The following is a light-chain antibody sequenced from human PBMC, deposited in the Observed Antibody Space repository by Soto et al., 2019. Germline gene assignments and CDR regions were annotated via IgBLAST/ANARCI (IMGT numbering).Light chain of an antibody. CDR2: EVS. CDR1: SSDIGGYKY. V-gene: IGLV2-14*01. J-gene: IGLJ1*01. Sequence: QSVLTQPASVSGSLGQSITISCTGTSSDIGGYKYVSWYQQHPGKAPKLIIFEVSNRPSGVSDRFSGSNSGNTASLTISGLQAEDEADYYCASWDDTLNAYVFGAGTKVTVL. CDR3: ASWDDTLNAYV.